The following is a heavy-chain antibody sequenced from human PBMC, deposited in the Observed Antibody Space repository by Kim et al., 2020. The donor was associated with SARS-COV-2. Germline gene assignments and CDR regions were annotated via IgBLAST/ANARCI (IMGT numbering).Heavy chain of an antibody. CDR3: ARDGHCSGDTCQLDY. J-gene: IGHJ4*02. CDR1: GFTFSKYG. CDR2: MWYDGTKT. Sequence: GGSLRLSCAASGFTFSKYGMHWVRQAPGKGLEWLAAMWYDGTKTYYADSVKGRFTISRDNSKNTLYLQMNSLRAGDTAAYYCARDGHCSGDTCQLDYWGQGTLVTVST. V-gene: IGHV3-33*01. D-gene: IGHD2-15*01.